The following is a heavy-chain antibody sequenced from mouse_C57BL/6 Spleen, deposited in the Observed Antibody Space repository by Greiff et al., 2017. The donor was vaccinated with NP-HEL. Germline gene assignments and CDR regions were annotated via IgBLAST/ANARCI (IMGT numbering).Heavy chain of an antibody. CDR1: GYTFTSYW. V-gene: IGHV1-53*01. CDR2: INPSNGGT. CDR3: ARGEYYGSSYVLYAYFDY. D-gene: IGHD1-1*01. J-gene: IGHJ2*01. Sequence: QVQLQQPGTELVKPGASVKLSCKASGYTFTSYWMHWVKQRPGQGLEWIGNINPSNGGTNYNEKFKSKATLTADKSSSTAYMQLSSLTSEDSAVYYCARGEYYGSSYVLYAYFDYWGQGTTLTVSS.